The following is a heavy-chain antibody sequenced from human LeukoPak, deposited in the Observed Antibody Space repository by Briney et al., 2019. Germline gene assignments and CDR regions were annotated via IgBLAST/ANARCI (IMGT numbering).Heavy chain of an antibody. CDR1: GGSFSGYY. CDR2: INHSGST. J-gene: IGHJ4*02. CDR3: ARHGIVVVMYFDY. Sequence: SETLSLTCAVYGGSFSGYYWSWIRQPPGKGLEWIGEINHSGSTNYNPSLKSRVTISVDTSKNQFSLKLSSVTAADTAVYYCARHGIVVVMYFDYWGQGTLVTVSS. D-gene: IGHD3-22*01. V-gene: IGHV4-34*01.